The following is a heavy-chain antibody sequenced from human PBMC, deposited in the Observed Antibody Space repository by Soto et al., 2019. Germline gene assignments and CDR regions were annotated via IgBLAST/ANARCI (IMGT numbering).Heavy chain of an antibody. D-gene: IGHD4-17*01. J-gene: IGHJ2*01. CDR2: ISSSSSYV. Sequence: EVQLVESGGVLVKPGGSLRLSCAASGFTFSSYSRNWFRQAPGKGLEWVSSISSSSSYVYYEDSVKGRFTISRDNAKNSLYLKMNSLRAEDTAVYYCARDPEDYGGNCYFDLCGLGTLVTVSS. CDR1: GFTFSSYS. V-gene: IGHV3-21*01. CDR3: ARDPEDYGGNCYFDL.